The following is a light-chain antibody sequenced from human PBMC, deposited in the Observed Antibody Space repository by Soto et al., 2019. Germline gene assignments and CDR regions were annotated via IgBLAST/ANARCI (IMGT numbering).Light chain of an antibody. CDR1: QSARRY. CDR2: DAS. J-gene: IGKJ4*01. V-gene: IGKV3-11*01. Sequence: ETVLTQSPATLSLSPGERATLSCRASQSARRYVAWYQQKPGQAPRLLIYDASLRATGIPTRCSGRGSGTDFTLTISSLEPEDFAVYFCQQRSSWPLSFGGGTKVEI. CDR3: QQRSSWPLS.